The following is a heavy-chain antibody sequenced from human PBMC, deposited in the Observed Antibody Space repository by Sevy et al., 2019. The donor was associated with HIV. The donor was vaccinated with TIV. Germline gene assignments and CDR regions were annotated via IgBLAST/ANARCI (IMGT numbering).Heavy chain of an antibody. CDR2: ISKSGSTT. CDR3: AREENRELGTIPLDS. V-gene: IGHV3-48*02. J-gene: IGHJ4*02. Sequence: GGSLRLSCAASGFTFSPHNRNWVRQPPGKGLEWISYISKSGSTTYFAASVRGRFTISRDNAKNSLFLEMHSLTDEDTAVYYCAREENRELGTIPLDSWGRGIQVTISS. CDR1: GFTFSPHN. D-gene: IGHD7-27*01.